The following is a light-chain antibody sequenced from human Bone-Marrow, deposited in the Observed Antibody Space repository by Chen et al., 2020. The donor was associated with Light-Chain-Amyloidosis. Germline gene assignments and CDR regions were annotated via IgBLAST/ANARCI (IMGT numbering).Light chain of an antibody. CDR3: QSADSSGTYEVI. CDR2: RDT. V-gene: IGLV3-25*02. Sequence: SYELTQPPSVSVSPGQTARITCSGDDLPTKYAYWYQQKPGQAPVLVIHRDTERPSGISERFSGSSSGTTATLTISGVQAEEEADYHCQSADSSGTYEVILGGGTKLTVL. CDR1: DLPTKY. J-gene: IGLJ2*01.